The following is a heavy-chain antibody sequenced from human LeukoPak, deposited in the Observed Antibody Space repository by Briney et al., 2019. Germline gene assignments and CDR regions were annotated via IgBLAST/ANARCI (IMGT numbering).Heavy chain of an antibody. Sequence: SETLSHTCTVSGGSISSYYWSWIRQPPGKGLEWIGYIYYSGSTNYNPSLKSRVTISVDTSKNQFSLKLSSVTAADTAVYYCARDSYSSGWFLWGQGTMVTVSS. CDR1: GGSISSYY. CDR2: IYYSGST. D-gene: IGHD6-19*01. J-gene: IGHJ3*01. CDR3: ARDSYSSGWFL. V-gene: IGHV4-59*01.